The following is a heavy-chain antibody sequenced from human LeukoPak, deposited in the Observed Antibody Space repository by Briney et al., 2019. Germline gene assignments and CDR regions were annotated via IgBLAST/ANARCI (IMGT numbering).Heavy chain of an antibody. CDR2: IRYDGSNK. CDR1: GFTFSSYG. CDR3: ARDSGSSEFYFDY. Sequence: GGSLRLSCAASGFTFSSYGMHWVRQAPGKGLEWVAFIRYDGSNKYYADSVKGRFTISRDNSKNTLYLQVNSLRAEDTAVYYCARDSGSSEFYFDYWGQGTLVTVSS. D-gene: IGHD1-26*01. J-gene: IGHJ4*02. V-gene: IGHV3-30*02.